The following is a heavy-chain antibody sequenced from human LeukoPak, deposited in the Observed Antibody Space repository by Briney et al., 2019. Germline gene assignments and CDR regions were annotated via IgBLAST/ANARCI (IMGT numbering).Heavy chain of an antibody. CDR1: GGTFSSYA. CDR2: IIPILGIA. CDR3: ARGTGYGGNSDWFDP. V-gene: IGHV1-69*04. D-gene: IGHD4-23*01. Sequence: SVKVSCKASGGTFSSYAISWVRQAPGQGLEWMGRIIPILGIANYAQKFQGRVTITADKSTSTAYMELSSLRSEDTAVYYCARGTGYGGNSDWFDPWGQGTLVTVSS. J-gene: IGHJ5*02.